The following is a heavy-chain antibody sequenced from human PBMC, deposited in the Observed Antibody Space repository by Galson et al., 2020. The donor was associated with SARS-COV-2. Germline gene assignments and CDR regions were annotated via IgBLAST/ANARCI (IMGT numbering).Heavy chain of an antibody. CDR1: GGSLSRSSYY. V-gene: IGHV4-39*01. J-gene: IGHJ6*03. D-gene: IGHD3-3*01. CDR2: ISYSGST. CDR3: ASLPKTYYDCWTSPEDYYYYYYMDV. Sequence: SQTLSLTCTVSGGSLSRSSYYWGWIRQPPGQGLEWIGSISYSGSTYYHPSLKSRVNISVDTSKNQFSLKLSSVTAADTAVYYCASLPKTYYDCWTSPEDYYYYYYMDVWGKGTTVTVSS.